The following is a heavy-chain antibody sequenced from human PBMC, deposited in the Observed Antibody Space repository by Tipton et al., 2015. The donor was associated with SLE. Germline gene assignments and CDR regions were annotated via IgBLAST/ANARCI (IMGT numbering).Heavy chain of an antibody. CDR3: AKGGLFCSSTSCSSNWFDP. D-gene: IGHD2-2*01. J-gene: IGHJ5*02. V-gene: IGHV3-9*01. Sequence: EASGFTFGDYAMHWVRQAPGKGLEWVSGISWNSGSKDYGDSVKGRFTISRDNAKNSLYLQMNSLRAEDTALYYCAKGGLFCSSTSCSSNWFDPWGQGTLVTVSS. CDR2: ISWNSGSK. CDR1: GFTFGDYA.